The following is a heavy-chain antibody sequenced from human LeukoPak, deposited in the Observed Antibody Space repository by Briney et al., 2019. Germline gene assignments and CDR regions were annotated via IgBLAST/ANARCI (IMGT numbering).Heavy chain of an antibody. CDR1: GFTFSSYA. CDR2: VSYDGSNN. CDR3: ARDLPRYH. Sequence: GGSLRLSCAASGFTFSSYAMHWVRQAPGKGLEWVAVVSYDGSNNYYADSVKGRFTISRDNSKNTLYLQMNSLRAEDTAMYYCARDLPRYHWGQGTLVTVSS. V-gene: IGHV3-30*04. D-gene: IGHD1-14*01. J-gene: IGHJ4*02.